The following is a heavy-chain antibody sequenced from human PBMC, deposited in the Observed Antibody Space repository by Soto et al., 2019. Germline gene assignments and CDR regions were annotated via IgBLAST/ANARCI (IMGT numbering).Heavy chain of an antibody. J-gene: IGHJ6*03. CDR1: GGTFSSYT. CDR2: IIPILGIA. V-gene: IGHV1-69*02. CDR3: ARGGYLEDLYYYMDV. Sequence: ASVNVSCKASGGTFSSYTISWVRQAPGQGLEWMGRIIPILGIANYAQKFQGRVTITADKSTSTAYMELSSLRSEDTAVYYCARGGYLEDLYYYMDVWGKGTTVTVSS. D-gene: IGHD3-3*01.